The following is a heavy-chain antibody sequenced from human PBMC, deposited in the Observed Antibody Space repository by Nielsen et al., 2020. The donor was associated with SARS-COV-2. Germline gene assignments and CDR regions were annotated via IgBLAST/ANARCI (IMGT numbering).Heavy chain of an antibody. Sequence: ASVKVSCKASGYTFTSNDITWVRQAPGQGLEWMGWINPNSGDTNYAQNFQGWVTMTRDTSINTAYMELSRLRSDDTAVYYCLYSSSWYNYMDVWGKGTTVTVSS. CDR2: INPNSGDT. CDR1: GYTFTSND. V-gene: IGHV1-2*04. J-gene: IGHJ6*03. CDR3: LYSSSWYNYMDV. D-gene: IGHD6-13*01.